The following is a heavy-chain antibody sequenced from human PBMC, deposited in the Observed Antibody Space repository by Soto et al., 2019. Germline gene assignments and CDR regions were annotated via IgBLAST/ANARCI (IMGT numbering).Heavy chain of an antibody. CDR3: AKFGGQQPDY. Sequence: GGSLRLSCAASGFTFSSYAMSWVRQAPGKGLEWVSAISGNGADTSYADSVRGRFTISRDNSKNTLYLQMNSLRAEDTAVYYCAKFGGQQPDYWGQGTLVIVSS. V-gene: IGHV3-23*01. D-gene: IGHD6-13*01. J-gene: IGHJ4*02. CDR2: ISGNGADT. CDR1: GFTFSSYA.